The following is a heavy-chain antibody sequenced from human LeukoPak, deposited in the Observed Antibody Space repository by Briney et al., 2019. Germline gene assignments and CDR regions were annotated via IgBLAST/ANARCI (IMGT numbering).Heavy chain of an antibody. CDR2: ISSSSSYI. CDR3: ARGPQGGYCSSTSCYYYYYYMDV. J-gene: IGHJ6*03. CDR1: GFTFSSHS. V-gene: IGHV3-21*01. D-gene: IGHD2-2*01. Sequence: GGSLRLSCAASGFTFSSHSMNWVRQAPGKGLEWVSSISSSSSYIYYADSVKGRFTISRDNAKNSLYLQMNSLRAEDTAVYYCARGPQGGYCSSTSCYYYYYYMDVWGKGTTVTVSS.